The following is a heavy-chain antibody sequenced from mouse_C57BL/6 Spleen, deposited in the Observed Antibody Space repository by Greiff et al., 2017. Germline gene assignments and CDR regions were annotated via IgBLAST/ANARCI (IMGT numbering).Heavy chain of an antibody. D-gene: IGHD4-1*01. CDR1: GYAFTNYL. CDR2: INPGSGGT. J-gene: IGHJ2*01. Sequence: QVHVKQSGAELVRPGTSVKVSCKASGYAFTNYLIEWVKQRPGQGLEWIGVINPGSGGTNYNEKFKGKATLTADKSSSTAYMQLSSLTSEDSAVYFCARGANWDGENYWGKGTTLTVSS. CDR3: ARGANWDGENY. V-gene: IGHV1-54*01.